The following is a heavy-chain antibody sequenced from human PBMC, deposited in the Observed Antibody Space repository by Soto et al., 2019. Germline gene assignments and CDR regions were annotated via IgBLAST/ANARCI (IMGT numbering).Heavy chain of an antibody. V-gene: IGHV4-34*01. CDR1: GVSISRGGYY. CDR2: INHSGST. Sequence: PSETLSLTCDVSGVSISRGGYYWSWIRQPPGKGLEWIGEINHSGSTNYNPSLKSRVTISVDTSKNQFSLKLSSVTAADTAVYYCARKDTVMAMHYWGQGTLVPVSS. J-gene: IGHJ4*02. D-gene: IGHD5-18*01. CDR3: ARKDTVMAMHY.